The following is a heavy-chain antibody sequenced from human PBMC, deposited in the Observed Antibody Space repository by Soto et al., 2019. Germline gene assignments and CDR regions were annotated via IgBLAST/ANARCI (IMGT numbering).Heavy chain of an antibody. Sequence: SVTLSLTCTVSGGSIRNYYWSWIRQPAGRGLEWIGRVYTSGTTNYNPSLKSRVTMSVDTSHNQVTLKLSSVTAADTAVYYCARDEYYDSNNWFDTWGLGTLVTVSS. CDR3: ARDEYYDSNNWFDT. V-gene: IGHV4-4*07. J-gene: IGHJ5*02. D-gene: IGHD3-22*01. CDR1: GGSIRNYY. CDR2: VYTSGTT.